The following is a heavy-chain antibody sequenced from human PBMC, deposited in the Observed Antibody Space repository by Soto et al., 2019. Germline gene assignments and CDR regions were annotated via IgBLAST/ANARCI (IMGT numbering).Heavy chain of an antibody. CDR1: GGSISSYY. CDR3: ARGRGDTAMAWYY. V-gene: IGHV4-59*01. J-gene: IGHJ4*02. CDR2: ISYSGST. D-gene: IGHD5-18*01. Sequence: QVQLQESGPGLVKPSETLSLTCTVSGGSISSYYWSWIRQSPGKGLEWIGYISYSGSTKYNPSLKRRVTISVATSKNQFSLKLSSVTAADTAVYYCARGRGDTAMAWYYWGQGTLVTVSS.